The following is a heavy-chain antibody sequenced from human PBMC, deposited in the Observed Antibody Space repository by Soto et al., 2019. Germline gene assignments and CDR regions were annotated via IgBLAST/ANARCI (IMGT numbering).Heavy chain of an antibody. CDR3: ARGTAMARYGMDV. CDR2: INPNSGGT. CDR1: GYTFTGYY. J-gene: IGHJ6*02. D-gene: IGHD5-18*01. Sequence: VASVKVSCKASGYTFTGYYMHWVRQAPGQGLEWMGWINPNSGGTNYAQKFQGWVTMTRDTSISTAYMELSRLRSDDTAVYYCARGTAMARYGMDVWGQGTTVTVSS. V-gene: IGHV1-2*04.